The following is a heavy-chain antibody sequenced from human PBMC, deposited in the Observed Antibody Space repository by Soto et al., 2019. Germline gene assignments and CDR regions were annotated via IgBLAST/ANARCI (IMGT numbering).Heavy chain of an antibody. V-gene: IGHV4-61*01. Sequence: TSETLSLTCTVSGGSVSSINYYWSWIRQPPGRGLEWIGYVYYSGDTNYNPSLKSRVSISVDSSKNQFSLKLNSVTAADTAVYYCARDGRMPTDLGGYYFYGMDVWGQGTTVTVSS. D-gene: IGHD4-4*01. CDR1: GGSVSSINYY. J-gene: IGHJ6*02. CDR3: ARDGRMPTDLGGYYFYGMDV. CDR2: VYYSGDT.